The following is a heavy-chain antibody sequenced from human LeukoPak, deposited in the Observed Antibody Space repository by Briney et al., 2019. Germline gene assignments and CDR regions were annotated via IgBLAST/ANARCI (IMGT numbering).Heavy chain of an antibody. CDR2: ISSSSAYI. Sequence: GGSLRLSCAASGFTFNTYRMNWVRQAPGKGLEWVSAISSSSAYIYYAESVKGRFTISRDNAKNSVYLQMNSLRAEDTAVYYCARVHDYGLTNWFDPWGQGTLVTVSS. CDR1: GFTFNTYR. V-gene: IGHV3-21*06. CDR3: ARVHDYGLTNWFDP. D-gene: IGHD4-17*01. J-gene: IGHJ5*02.